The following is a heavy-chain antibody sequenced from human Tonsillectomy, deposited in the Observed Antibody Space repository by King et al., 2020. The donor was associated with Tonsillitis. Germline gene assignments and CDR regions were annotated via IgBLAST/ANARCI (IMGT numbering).Heavy chain of an antibody. CDR2: IYYSGST. J-gene: IGHJ6*03. CDR3: ARVARDYYDGSGYRGPDYYYYMDV. Sequence: VQLQESGPGLVKPSETLSLTCTVSGASISSYYWSWIRQPPGKGLEWIGYIYYSGSTNYNPSLKSRVTISVDMSKNQFSLKLSSVTAADTAVYYCARVARDYYDGSGYRGPDYYYYMDVWGKGTTVTVSS. V-gene: IGHV4-59*01. CDR1: GASISSYY. D-gene: IGHD3-22*01.